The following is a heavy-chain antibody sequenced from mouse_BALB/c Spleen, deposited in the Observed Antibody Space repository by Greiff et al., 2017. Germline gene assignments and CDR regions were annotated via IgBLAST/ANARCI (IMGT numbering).Heavy chain of an antibody. D-gene: IGHD2-10*01. Sequence: EVKLMESGAELVKPGASVKLSCTASGFNIKDTYMHWVKQRPEQGLEWIGRIDPANGNTKYDPKFQGKATITADTSSNTAYLQLSSLTSEDTAVYYCARPTYYGRAMDYWGQGTSVTVSS. V-gene: IGHV14-3*02. J-gene: IGHJ4*01. CDR3: ARPTYYGRAMDY. CDR1: GFNIKDTY. CDR2: IDPANGNT.